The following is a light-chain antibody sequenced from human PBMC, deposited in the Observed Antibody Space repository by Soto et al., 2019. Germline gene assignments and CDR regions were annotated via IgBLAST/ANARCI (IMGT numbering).Light chain of an antibody. CDR2: GAS. J-gene: IGKJ1*01. V-gene: IGKV3-20*01. CDR3: QQYGSSGT. CDR1: QSVSNNY. Sequence: EVVLTQSPGTLSLYPGERATLSCRASQSVSNNYLAWYQQKPGQAPRLLIYGASNRATCIPDRFSGSGSGTDFTHTISRLEPEDFAVYYCQQYGSSGTFGQGTKVDIK.